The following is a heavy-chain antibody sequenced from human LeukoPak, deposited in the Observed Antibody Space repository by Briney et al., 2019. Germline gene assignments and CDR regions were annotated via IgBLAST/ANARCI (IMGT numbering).Heavy chain of an antibody. V-gene: IGHV1-2*02. CDR2: INPNSGGT. CDR1: GYTFTGYY. D-gene: IGHD5-12*01. Sequence: ASVKVSCKASGYTFTGYYMHWVRQAPGQGLEWMGWINPNSGGTNYAQKFQGRVTMTRDTSISTAYMELSRLRSDDTAVYYCARDFGYSGYGWRLYFDYWGQGTLVTVSS. J-gene: IGHJ4*02. CDR3: ARDFGYSGYGWRLYFDY.